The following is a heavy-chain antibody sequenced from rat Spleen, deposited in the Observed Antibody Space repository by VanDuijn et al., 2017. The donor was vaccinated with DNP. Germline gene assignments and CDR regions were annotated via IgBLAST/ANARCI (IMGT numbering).Heavy chain of an antibody. D-gene: IGHD1-11*01. CDR1: GFTFSNSD. J-gene: IGHJ2*01. CDR3: ARRGPEGMD. V-gene: IGHV5-25*01. Sequence: EVQVVESGGGLVQPGRSMKVSCEASGFTFSNSDMAWVRQAPTKGLEWVASISPSGGGTYYRDSVKGRFTISRDNANRTLYLQMNSLKSEDTATYYCARRGPEGMDWGQGVMVTVSS. CDR2: ISPSGGGT.